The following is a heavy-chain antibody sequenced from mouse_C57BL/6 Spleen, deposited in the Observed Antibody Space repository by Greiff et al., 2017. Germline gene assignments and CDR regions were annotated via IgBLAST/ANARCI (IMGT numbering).Heavy chain of an antibody. Sequence: VQLQQSGAELARPGASVKLSCKASGYTFTSYGISWVKQRTGQGLEWIGEIYPRSGNTYYNEKFKGKATLTADKSSSTAYMELRSLTSEDSAVYFCARRGTTVVARSYFDYWGQGTTLTVSS. J-gene: IGHJ2*01. CDR2: IYPRSGNT. D-gene: IGHD1-1*01. V-gene: IGHV1-81*01. CDR3: ARRGTTVVARSYFDY. CDR1: GYTFTSYG.